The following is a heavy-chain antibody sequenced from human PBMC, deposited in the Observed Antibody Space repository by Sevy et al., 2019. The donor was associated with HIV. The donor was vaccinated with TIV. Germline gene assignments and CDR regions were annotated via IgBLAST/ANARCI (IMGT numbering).Heavy chain of an antibody. CDR2: ITRSDSAR. D-gene: IGHD3-16*02. CDR3: VRTVSGSYRYDDY. V-gene: IGHV3-48*01. CDR1: GFSFSSYS. J-gene: IGHJ4*02. Sequence: GESLKISCGASGFSFSSYSMNWVRQAPGKGLEWVSYITRSDSARDYAASVKGRFIISRDNAKNSLFLQMNSLRVEDTAVYYCVRTVSGSYRYDDYWGQGTLVTVSS.